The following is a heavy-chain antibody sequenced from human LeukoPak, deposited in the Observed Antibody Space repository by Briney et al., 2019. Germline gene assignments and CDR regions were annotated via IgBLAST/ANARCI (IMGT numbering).Heavy chain of an antibody. CDR3: ARDTYYGSGSYFRYTFDS. CDR1: GFSVSKNY. J-gene: IGHJ4*02. CDR2: IYGAGKT. D-gene: IGHD3-10*01. Sequence: GGSLRLSCAASGFSVSKNYMSWVRQASGKGLEWVSVIYGAGKTHYADSVKGRFNISRDNSKNTLYLQMNSLRAEDTAVYYCARDTYYGSGSYFRYTFDSWGQGTMVTVSS. V-gene: IGHV3-53*01.